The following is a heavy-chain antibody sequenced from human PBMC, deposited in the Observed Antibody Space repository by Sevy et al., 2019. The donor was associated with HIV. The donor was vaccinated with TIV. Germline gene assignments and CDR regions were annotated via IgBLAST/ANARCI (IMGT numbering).Heavy chain of an antibody. Sequence: GGSLRLSCAASGFAFSDYYMNWIRQAPGKGLEWVSCISGLTNYINYADSVKGRFTISRDNAKNSVYLQMNSLRAEDTAAYYCARRSSGWDYFDYWGQGTPVTVSS. D-gene: IGHD6-19*01. CDR2: ISGLTNYI. CDR3: ARRSSGWDYFDY. CDR1: GFAFSDYY. J-gene: IGHJ4*02. V-gene: IGHV3-11*06.